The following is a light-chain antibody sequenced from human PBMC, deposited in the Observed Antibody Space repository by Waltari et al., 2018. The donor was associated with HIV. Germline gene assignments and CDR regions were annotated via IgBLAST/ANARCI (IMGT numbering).Light chain of an antibody. J-gene: IGLJ2*01. CDR1: SSDVGGYNY. V-gene: IGLV2-14*01. CDR2: EVS. CDR3: SSYTSSSTRV. Sequence: QSALTQPASVSGSPGQSITISCTGTSSDVGGYNYVPWYQQHPGKAPKHMIYEVSNRPSGVSNRFSGSKSGNTASLTISGLQAEDEADYYCSSYTSSSTRVFGGGTKLTVL.